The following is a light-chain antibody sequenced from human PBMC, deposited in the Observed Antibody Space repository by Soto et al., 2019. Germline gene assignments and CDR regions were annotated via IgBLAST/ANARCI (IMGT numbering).Light chain of an antibody. CDR2: TLS. CDR3: MQRIEFPRT. CDR1: QSLWDSDDGKIY. J-gene: IGKJ1*01. V-gene: IGKV2-40*01. Sequence: DIVMTQSPLSLPVTPGEPATISCRASQSLWDSDDGKIYLDWFLQRPGPSPQLLISTLSHRASXXXXRFSGSGSATDFTTNISRVEAEDVGVYYCMQRIEFPRTFGQGTKVDIK.